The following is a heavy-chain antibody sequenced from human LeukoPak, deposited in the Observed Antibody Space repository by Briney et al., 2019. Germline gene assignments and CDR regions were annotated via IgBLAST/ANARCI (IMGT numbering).Heavy chain of an antibody. D-gene: IGHD1-26*01. Sequence: ASVKVSCKASGYTFTSYDINWVRQATGQGLEWMGWMNPNSGNTGYAQKFQGRVTMTRDTSISTAYMELSSLRSEDTAVYYCAAVRSGSYSYYFDYWGQGTLVTVSS. V-gene: IGHV1-8*02. J-gene: IGHJ4*02. CDR1: GYTFTSYD. CDR2: MNPNSGNT. CDR3: AAVRSGSYSYYFDY.